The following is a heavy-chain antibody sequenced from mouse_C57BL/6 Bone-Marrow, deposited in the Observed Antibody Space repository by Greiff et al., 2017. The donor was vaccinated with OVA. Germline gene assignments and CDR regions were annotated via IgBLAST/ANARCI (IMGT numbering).Heavy chain of an antibody. J-gene: IGHJ1*03. CDR1: GFTFSDYY. CDR2: ISNGGGST. V-gene: IGHV5-12*01. D-gene: IGHD2-4*01. Sequence: EVMLVESGGGLVQPGGSLKLSCAASGFTFSDYYMYWVRQTPEKRLEWVAYISNGGGSTYYPDTVKGRFTISRDNAKNTLYLQMSRLKSEDTAMYYGARRNYDYGDFDVWGTGTTVTVSS. CDR3: ARRNYDYGDFDV.